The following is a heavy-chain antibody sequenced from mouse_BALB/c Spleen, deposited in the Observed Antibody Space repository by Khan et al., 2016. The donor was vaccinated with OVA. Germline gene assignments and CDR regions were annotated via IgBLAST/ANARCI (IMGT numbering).Heavy chain of an antibody. Sequence: QLEESGPGLVKPSQSLSLTCTVTGYSISSDYAWNWIRQFPGNKLEWMGYISPSGSTSYNLSLKSRISITRDTSKNQFFLQLNSVTTVDTATYCGERSLYYRHGYALDYWGQGTSVTVSS. CDR2: ISPSGST. CDR3: ERSLYYRHGYALDY. V-gene: IGHV3-2*02. D-gene: IGHD2-14*01. CDR1: GYSISSDYA. J-gene: IGHJ4*01.